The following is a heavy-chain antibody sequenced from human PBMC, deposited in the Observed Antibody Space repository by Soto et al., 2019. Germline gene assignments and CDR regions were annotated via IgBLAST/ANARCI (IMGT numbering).Heavy chain of an antibody. CDR1: GFTFSSYS. D-gene: IGHD3-3*01. Sequence: GGSLRLSCAASGFTFSSYSMNWVRQAPGKGLEWVSSISSSSSYIYYADSVKGRFTISRDNAKNSLYLQMNSLRAEDTAVYYCARAGDERTIFGVVIADYYYYYYMDVWGKGTTVTVSS. J-gene: IGHJ6*03. CDR2: ISSSSSYI. CDR3: ARAGDERTIFGVVIADYYYYYYMDV. V-gene: IGHV3-21*01.